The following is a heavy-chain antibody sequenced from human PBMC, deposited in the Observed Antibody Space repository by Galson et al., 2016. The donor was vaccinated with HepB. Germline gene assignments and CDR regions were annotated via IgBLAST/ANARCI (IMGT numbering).Heavy chain of an antibody. J-gene: IGHJ4*02. Sequence: SLRLSCATSGFSFSDYGMHWVRQAPGKGLEWVALIWYDGSNEYYVDSVKGRFTISRDNSKNTVYLQMNTLIVEDTAMYYCARDGASPTNIAARLGSFDYWGQGTLVTVSS. CDR1: GFSFSDYG. CDR2: IWYDGSNE. CDR3: ARDGASPTNIAARLGSFDY. V-gene: IGHV3-33*01. D-gene: IGHD6-6*01.